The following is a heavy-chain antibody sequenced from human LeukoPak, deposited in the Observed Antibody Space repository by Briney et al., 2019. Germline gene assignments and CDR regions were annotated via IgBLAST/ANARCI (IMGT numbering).Heavy chain of an antibody. CDR3: AKDIGYGDYGGFDF. V-gene: IGHV3-23*01. D-gene: IGHD4-17*01. J-gene: IGHJ4*02. Sequence: PGRSLCLSCALSRFTSTSVAMSWVRHAPGEGLGWVSAISGSGGSTYYADSKKGRFTTSRDNSKNTLYLQMTSMRAEDTAVYYCAKDIGYGDYGGFDFWGQGTLVTVSS. CDR1: RFTSTSVA. CDR2: ISGSGGST.